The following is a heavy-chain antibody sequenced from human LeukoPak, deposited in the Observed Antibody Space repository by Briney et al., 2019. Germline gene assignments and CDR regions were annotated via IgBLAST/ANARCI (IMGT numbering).Heavy chain of an antibody. CDR2: IRSKANSYAT. CDR1: GFTFSGSA. CDR3: AKRDASGSYFLDY. Sequence: TGGSLRLSCAASGFTFSGSAMHWVRQASGKGLEWVGRIRSKANSYATAYAASVKGRFTISRDDSKNTAYLQMNSLRAEDTAVYYCAKRDASGSYFLDYWGQGTLVTVSS. D-gene: IGHD3-10*01. J-gene: IGHJ4*02. V-gene: IGHV3-73*01.